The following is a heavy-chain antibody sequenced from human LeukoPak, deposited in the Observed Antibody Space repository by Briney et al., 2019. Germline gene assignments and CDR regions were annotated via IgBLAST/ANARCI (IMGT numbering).Heavy chain of an antibody. Sequence: SSETLSLTCTVSGASIGSYYWGWIRQPPGKGLEWIGSIYYSGSAYYNPSLKSRVTISVDTSKNQFSLKLSSVTAADTAVYYCAREDHSYSGSRRYFDYWGQGTLVTVSS. CDR2: IYYSGSA. CDR3: AREDHSYSGSRRYFDY. J-gene: IGHJ4*02. D-gene: IGHD1-26*01. V-gene: IGHV4-39*07. CDR1: GASIGSYY.